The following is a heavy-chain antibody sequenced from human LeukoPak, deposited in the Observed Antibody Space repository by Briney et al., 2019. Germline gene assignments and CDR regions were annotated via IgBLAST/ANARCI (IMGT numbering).Heavy chain of an antibody. CDR1: GFTFSSYA. CDR3: AKSILMTTVTTYYFDY. D-gene: IGHD4-17*01. J-gene: IGHJ4*02. Sequence: GGSLRLSCAASGFTFSSYAMSWVRQAPGKGLEWVSTISGSGGSIYYADSVKGRFTISRDNSKNTPYLQMNSLRAEDTAVYYCAKSILMTTVTTYYFDYWGQGTLVTVSS. CDR2: ISGSGGSI. V-gene: IGHV3-23*01.